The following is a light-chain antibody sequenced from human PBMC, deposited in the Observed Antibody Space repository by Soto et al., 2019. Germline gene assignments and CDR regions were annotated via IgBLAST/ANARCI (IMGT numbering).Light chain of an antibody. CDR2: GXX. J-gene: IGLJ1*01. Sequence: QAVLTQPPSVGGAPGQRGTISCTESSANIGAAYNVDWYHQVPGTAAKLLIYGXXXRPSGVPARFSGSKSGTSASLAIAGLQAEDEGDYYCQSYDSSLSGYVFGTGTKVTVL. V-gene: IGLV1-40*01. CDR3: QSYDSSLSGYV. CDR1: SANIGAAYN.